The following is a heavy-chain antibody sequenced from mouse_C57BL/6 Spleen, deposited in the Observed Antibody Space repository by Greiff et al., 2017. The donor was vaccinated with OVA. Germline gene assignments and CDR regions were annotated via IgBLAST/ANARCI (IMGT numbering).Heavy chain of an antibody. CDR3: TRDTTVVGFDY. D-gene: IGHD1-1*01. CDR2: IRNKANNHAT. Sequence: EVKVEESGGGLVQPGGSMKLSCAASGFTFSDAWMDWVRQSPEKGLEWVAEIRNKANNHATYYAESVKGRFTISRDDSKSSVYLQMNSLRAEDTGIYYCTRDTTVVGFDYWGQGTTLTVSS. CDR1: GFTFSDAW. J-gene: IGHJ2*01. V-gene: IGHV6-6*01.